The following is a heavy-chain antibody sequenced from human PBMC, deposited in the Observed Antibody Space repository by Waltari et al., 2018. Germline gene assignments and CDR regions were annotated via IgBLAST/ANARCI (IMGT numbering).Heavy chain of an antibody. CDR1: GYSFTRYW. Sequence: EVQLVQSGAEVKKPGESLKISCKGSGYSFTRYWNGWVRQMPGKGLEWMGIIYPGGSDTRYSPSFQGQVTISADKSISTAYLQWSSLKASDTAMYYCARHIVGGQDYYGMDVWGQGTTVTVSS. D-gene: IGHD1-26*01. CDR2: IYPGGSDT. V-gene: IGHV5-51*01. CDR3: ARHIVGGQDYYGMDV. J-gene: IGHJ6*02.